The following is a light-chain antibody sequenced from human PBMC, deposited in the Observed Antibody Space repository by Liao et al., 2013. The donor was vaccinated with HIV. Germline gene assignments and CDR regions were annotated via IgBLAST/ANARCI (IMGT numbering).Light chain of an antibody. CDR2: YDS. Sequence: SYVLTQPPSVSVAPGKTARITCGGNNIGSKSVHWYQQKPGQAPVLVIYYDSDRPSGIPERFSGSNSGNTATLTISGTQAMDEADYYCQAWDSSLVVFG. J-gene: IGLJ2*01. CDR3: QAWDSSLVV. CDR1: NIGSKS. V-gene: IGLV3-21*01.